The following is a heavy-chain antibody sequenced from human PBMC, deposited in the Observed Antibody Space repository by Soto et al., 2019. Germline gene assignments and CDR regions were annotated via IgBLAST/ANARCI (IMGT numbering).Heavy chain of an antibody. CDR3: TTDSHFSTRLVRFDL. CDR1: GFIFSTAW. D-gene: IGHD3-3*02. Sequence: EVQLVESGGGLVEPGGSLRLSCAASGFIFSTAWINWVRQAPGKGLEWVGRIKSKIDGGTTDFAASVKGRFAISRDDSQYTMFLQMNSLKSEDTAVYYCTTDSHFSTRLVRFDLCGRVTLVTVSS. J-gene: IGHJ4*01. V-gene: IGHV3-15*07. CDR2: IKSKIDGGTT.